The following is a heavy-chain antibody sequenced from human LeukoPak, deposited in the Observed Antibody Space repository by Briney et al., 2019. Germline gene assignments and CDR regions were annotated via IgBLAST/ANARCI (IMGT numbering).Heavy chain of an antibody. D-gene: IGHD2-15*01. CDR1: GGSISSYY. CDR2: VDYRGNT. J-gene: IGHJ6*02. V-gene: IGHV4-59*01. CDR3: ARVEVGAANRQWYGMDV. Sequence: SETLSLTCTISGGSISSYYWSGIRQPPGKGLEWIGYVDYRGNTNSNPSLQTRVTTSIDTSKSLSSLKLNSVTAADTAVYYCARVEVGAANRQWYGMDVWGQGTTVTVSS.